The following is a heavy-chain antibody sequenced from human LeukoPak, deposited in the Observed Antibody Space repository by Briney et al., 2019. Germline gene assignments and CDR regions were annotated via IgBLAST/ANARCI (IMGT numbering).Heavy chain of an antibody. CDR3: ARDDGHGDYFGESYYGMDV. CDR1: GFIFSDYY. J-gene: IGHJ6*02. D-gene: IGHD4-17*01. Sequence: GGSLRLSCAASGFIFSDYYMSWIRQAPGKGLEWVSFISSRSDIIYYADSVKGRFTISRDNAKSSLYLQMNSLRVEDMATYYCARDDGHGDYFGESYYGMDVWGQGTTVIVS. V-gene: IGHV3-11*01. CDR2: ISSRSDII.